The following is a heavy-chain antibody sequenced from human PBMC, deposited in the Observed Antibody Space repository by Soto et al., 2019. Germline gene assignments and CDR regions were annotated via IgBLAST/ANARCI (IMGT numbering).Heavy chain of an antibody. D-gene: IGHD3-10*01. CDR3: AREGVTYHGSWSFNWFDP. V-gene: IGHV4-31*03. CDR2: ISYSGST. Sequence: QVQLQESGPGLVKPSQTLSLTCTVSGGSISSGNYYWTWIRQHPGKALEWIGYISYSGSTYYNPSLRSRVTTSLDTSKNQCSRELSSVAAADTAVYYCAREGVTYHGSWSFNWFDPWSQGTLVTVSS. J-gene: IGHJ5*02. CDR1: GGSISSGNYY.